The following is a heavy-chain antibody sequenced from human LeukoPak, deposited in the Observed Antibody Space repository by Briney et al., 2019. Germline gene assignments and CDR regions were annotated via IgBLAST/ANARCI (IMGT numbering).Heavy chain of an antibody. CDR1: GGSISDSY. D-gene: IGHD3-9*01. V-gene: IGHV4-30-4*01. CDR2: IYYSGST. J-gene: IGHJ3*02. Sequence: SETLSLTCLVSGGSISDSYWSWIRQPPGKGLEWIGYIYYSGSTYYNPSLKSRVTISVDTSKNQFSLKLSSVTAADTAVYYCARGRILTGYSPDAFDIWGQGTMVTVSS. CDR3: ARGRILTGYSPDAFDI.